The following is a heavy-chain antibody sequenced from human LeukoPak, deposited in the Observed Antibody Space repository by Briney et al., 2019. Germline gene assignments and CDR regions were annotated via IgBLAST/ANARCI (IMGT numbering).Heavy chain of an antibody. D-gene: IGHD2-15*01. V-gene: IGHV4-38-2*02. Sequence: SETLSLTCTVSGYSISSSYYWGWIRQPPGKGLEWIGSIYYSGSTYYNPSLKSRVTISVDTSKNQFSLKLSSVTAADTAVYYCARVSSRFCSGGSCYSNWFDPWGQGTLVTVSS. CDR3: ARVSSRFCSGGSCYSNWFDP. J-gene: IGHJ5*02. CDR1: GYSISSSYY. CDR2: IYYSGST.